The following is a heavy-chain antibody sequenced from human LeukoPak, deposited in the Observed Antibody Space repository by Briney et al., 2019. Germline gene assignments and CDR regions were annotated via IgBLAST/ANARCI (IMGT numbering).Heavy chain of an antibody. CDR2: IIPILGIA. J-gene: IGHJ4*02. V-gene: IGHV1-69*02. Sequence: VKVSCKASGGTFSSYTISWVRQAPGQGLEWMGRIIPILGIANYAQKFQGRVTITADKSTSTAYMELSSLRSEDTAVYYCAGAAIGYGGNSGADYWGQGTLVTVSS. CDR1: GGTFSSYT. D-gene: IGHD4-23*01. CDR3: AGAAIGYGGNSGADY.